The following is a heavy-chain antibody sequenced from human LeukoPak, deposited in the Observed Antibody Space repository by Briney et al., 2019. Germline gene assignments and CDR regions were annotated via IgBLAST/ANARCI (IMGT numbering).Heavy chain of an antibody. CDR2: ISWNSGTI. D-gene: IGHD1-7*01. CDR3: AKGPGTPD. CDR1: GFTFDDYA. V-gene: IGHV3-9*01. Sequence: GGSLRLSCAASGFTFDDYAMHWVRQAPGKGLEWVSGISWNSGTIGYADSVKGRFTISRDNAKNSLYLQMNSLRAEDTAFYYCAKGPGTPDWGQGTLVTVSS. J-gene: IGHJ4*02.